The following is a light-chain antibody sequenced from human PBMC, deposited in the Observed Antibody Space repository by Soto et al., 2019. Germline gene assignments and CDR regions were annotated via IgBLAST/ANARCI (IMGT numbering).Light chain of an antibody. Sequence: QSALTQPPSASGTPGQRVSISCSGSSSNIGSNSVQWHQQLPGTAPNLLIYADNQRPSGVPDRFSGSKSGTSASPAITGLQSGDEADYYCAAWDDSLNGFVFGTGTQLTVL. CDR1: SSNIGSNS. V-gene: IGLV1-44*01. CDR3: AAWDDSLNGFV. J-gene: IGLJ1*01. CDR2: ADN.